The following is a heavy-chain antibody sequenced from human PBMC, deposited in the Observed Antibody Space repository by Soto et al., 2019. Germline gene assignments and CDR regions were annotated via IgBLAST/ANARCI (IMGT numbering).Heavy chain of an antibody. J-gene: IGHJ5*02. CDR2: ITATAT. Sequence: EVQLLESGGGFVQPGGSLRLSCAASGFNFRQYAMVWVRQAPGKGLEWVSAITATATHYADSVKGRFTISKDSSKTILYLDSNMLRVEDTAVYYCAKGMVPDQWGQGTLITVSS. CDR3: AKGMVPDQ. CDR1: GFNFRQYA. V-gene: IGHV3-23*01. D-gene: IGHD2-8*01.